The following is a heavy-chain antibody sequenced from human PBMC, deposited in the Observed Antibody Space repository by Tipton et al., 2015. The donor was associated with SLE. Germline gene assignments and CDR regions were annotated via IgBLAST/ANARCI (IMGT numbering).Heavy chain of an antibody. CDR3: ARDFLELGYYYMDV. D-gene: IGHD3-3*01. J-gene: IGHJ6*03. CDR2: IEQDGSEI. CDR1: GFTLRTYW. V-gene: IGHV3-7*01. Sequence: SLRLSCKVSGFTLRTYWMSWLRQAPGKGLEWVANIEQDGSEINYLDSVKGRFSISRDNARNSLYLQMSSLRAEDTAVYYCARDFLELGYYYMDVWGKGTTVTVSS.